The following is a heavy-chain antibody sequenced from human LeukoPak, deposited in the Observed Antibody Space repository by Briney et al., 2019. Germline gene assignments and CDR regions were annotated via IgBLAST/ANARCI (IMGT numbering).Heavy chain of an antibody. CDR1: GFTFTNNF. CDR3: AREGFYFFDF. V-gene: IGHV3-7*01. Sequence: GGSLRLSCAASGFTFTNNFMSWVRQVPGKGLEWVANIKQDGSEKTYADSVRGRFTIFRDNAKDAVYLQMNSLRAEDSAIYYCAREGFYFFDFWGQGTLVTVSS. J-gene: IGHJ4*01. CDR2: IKQDGSEK.